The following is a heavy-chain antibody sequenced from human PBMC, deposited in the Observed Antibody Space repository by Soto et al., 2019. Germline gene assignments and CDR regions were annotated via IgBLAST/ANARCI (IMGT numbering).Heavy chain of an antibody. CDR3: ARDRFILPGAAKPQQRILYYGMDV. CDR2: ISAYNGNT. J-gene: IGHJ6*02. CDR1: GYTFTSYG. D-gene: IGHD1-26*01. Sequence: ASVKVSCKASGYTFTSYGISWVRQAPGQGLEWMGWISAYNGNTNYAQKLQGRVTMTTDTSTRTAYMELRSLRSDDTAVYYCARDRFILPGAAKPQQRILYYGMDVWGQGTTVTVSS. V-gene: IGHV1-18*01.